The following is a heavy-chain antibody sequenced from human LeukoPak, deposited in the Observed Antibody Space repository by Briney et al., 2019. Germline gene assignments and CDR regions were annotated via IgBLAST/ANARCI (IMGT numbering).Heavy chain of an antibody. D-gene: IGHD3-16*02. CDR1: GYTFTSYD. J-gene: IGHJ4*02. V-gene: IGHV1-8*03. CDR2: MNPNSGNT. CDR3: AREPKSAGYPD. Sequence: ASVKVSCKASGYTFTSYDINWVRQATGQGLEWMGWMNPNSGNTGYAQKFQGRVTITRNTSISTAYMELSSLRSEDTAVYYCAREPKSAGYPDWGQGTLVTVSS.